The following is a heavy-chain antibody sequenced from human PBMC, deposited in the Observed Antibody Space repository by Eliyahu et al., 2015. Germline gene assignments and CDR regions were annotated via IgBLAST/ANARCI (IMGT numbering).Heavy chain of an antibody. CDR1: GXTXXXYA. D-gene: IGHD6-19*01. J-gene: IGHJ4*02. CDR2: ISGSGGST. Sequence: EVQLLESGGGLVQPGGSLRLSCAAXGXTXXXYAMSWXRQAPGKGLEWVSSISGSGGSTHDADSVKGRFTISRDNFKNTLYLQMKSLRAEDTAVYFCVKDRLAVAGPDYFDYWGQGTLVTVSS. CDR3: VKDRLAVAGPDYFDY. V-gene: IGHV3-23*01.